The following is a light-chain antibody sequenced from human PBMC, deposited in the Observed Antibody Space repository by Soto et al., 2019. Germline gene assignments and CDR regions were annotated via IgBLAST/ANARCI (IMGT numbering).Light chain of an antibody. V-gene: IGKV3-15*01. CDR2: GAA. J-gene: IGKJ1*01. CDR1: QSVSSN. Sequence: RVMPQSPAPLSVSPGARATLSCRASQSVSSNLAWYQQKPGQAPRLLIYGAATRATGIPARFSGSGSGTEFTLTISSLQSEDFAVYYCQQYDDWPETFGQGTKVDIK. CDR3: QQYDDWPET.